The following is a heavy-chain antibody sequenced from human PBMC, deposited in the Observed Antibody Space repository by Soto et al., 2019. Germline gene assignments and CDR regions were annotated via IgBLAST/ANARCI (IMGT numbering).Heavy chain of an antibody. CDR3: ARERLYSFGHDY. Sequence: EVQLVESGGGLVKPGGSLRLSCAASGFSFSASGMSWVRQAPGKGLEWVSFISSSGSDIYYADSVKGRFTISRDTAKNSLYLQMNSLRADDCAVYYCARERLYSFGHDYWGQGTLVTVSS. V-gene: IGHV3-21*01. J-gene: IGHJ4*02. D-gene: IGHD5-18*01. CDR1: GFSFSASG. CDR2: ISSSGSDI.